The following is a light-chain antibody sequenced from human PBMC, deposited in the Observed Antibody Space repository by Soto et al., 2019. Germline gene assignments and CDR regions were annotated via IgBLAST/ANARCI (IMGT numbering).Light chain of an antibody. J-gene: IGKJ1*01. V-gene: IGKV3-20*01. CDR1: QGVSNSY. CDR3: QQYGASPLWT. CDR2: GVS. Sequence: EIVLTQSPGTLSLSPGERATLSCRASQGVSNSYLAWYQQKPGQAPRLLIYGVSSRATGIPDRFSGSGSGADFTLTISRLEPEDFAVYYCQQYGASPLWTFGQGTKVEIK.